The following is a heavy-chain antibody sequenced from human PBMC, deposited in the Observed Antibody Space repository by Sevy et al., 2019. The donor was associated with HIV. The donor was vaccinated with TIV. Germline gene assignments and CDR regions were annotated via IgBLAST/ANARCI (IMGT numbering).Heavy chain of an antibody. CDR1: GFRFGSQA. J-gene: IGHJ4*01. CDR2: MSGRGDSR. CDR3: AKDVPDQSWYDDFWSGSPCFDY. V-gene: IGHV3-23*01. D-gene: IGHD3-3*01. Sequence: GGSLILSCVGSGFRFGSQAMSWVRQAPGKGLEWVSGMSGRGDSRGYAHSVKGRFTISRDNSKNTVYLQMTSLTAEDTALYYCAKDVPDQSWYDDFWSGSPCFDYWGRGILVTVSS.